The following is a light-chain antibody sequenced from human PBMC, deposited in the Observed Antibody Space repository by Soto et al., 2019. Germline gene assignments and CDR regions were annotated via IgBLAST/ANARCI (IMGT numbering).Light chain of an antibody. CDR2: AAS. CDR1: QSISSY. CDR3: QQSYSTPWT. Sequence: DIPMTQSPSSLSASVGDRVTITCRASQSISSYLNWYQQKPGKAPTLLIYAASSLQSGVPSRCSGSGSATDFTLTISSLQPEDFATYYCQQSYSTPWTFGQGTKVEIK. V-gene: IGKV1-39*01. J-gene: IGKJ1*01.